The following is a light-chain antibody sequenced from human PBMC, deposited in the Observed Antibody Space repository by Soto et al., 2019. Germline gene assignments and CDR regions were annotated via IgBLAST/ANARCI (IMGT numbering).Light chain of an antibody. CDR3: TSYTSGNTPLYA. CDR1: SSDVGGYNY. J-gene: IGLJ1*01. Sequence: QSALTQPASVSGSPGQSITISCTGTSSDVGGYNYVSWYQQHPGKAPKLMIYDVSNRPSGVSNRFSGSKSGNTASLTISGPQAEAELDYSSTSYTSGNTPLYAFGPGTTLTAL. V-gene: IGLV2-14*01. CDR2: DVS.